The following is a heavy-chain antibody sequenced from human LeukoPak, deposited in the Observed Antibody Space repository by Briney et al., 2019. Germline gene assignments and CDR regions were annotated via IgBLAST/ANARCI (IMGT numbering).Heavy chain of an antibody. CDR2: IIPIFGTA. CDR1: GGTFSSYA. CDR3: ARGWCSGGSCYSGFDY. J-gene: IGHJ4*02. Sequence: SVKVSCKASGGTFSSYAISWVRQAPGQGLEWMGGIIPIFGTANYAQKFQGGVTITADESTSTAYMELSSLRSEDTAVYYCARGWCSGGSCYSGFDYWGQGTLVTVSS. D-gene: IGHD2-15*01. V-gene: IGHV1-69*13.